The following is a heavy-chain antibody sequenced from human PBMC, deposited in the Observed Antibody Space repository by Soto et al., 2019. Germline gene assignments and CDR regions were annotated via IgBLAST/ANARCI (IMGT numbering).Heavy chain of an antibody. CDR3: ARGEYVGYCSGGSCYSIINWFDP. D-gene: IGHD2-15*01. CDR1: GYTFTSYA. V-gene: IGHV1-3*01. CDR2: INAGNGNT. J-gene: IGHJ5*02. Sequence: ASVKVSCTASGYTFTSYAMHWVRQAPEQRLAWMGWINAGNGNTKYSQKFQGRVTITRDTSASTAYMELSSLRSEDTAVYYCARGEYVGYCSGGSCYSIINWFDPWGQGTLVTVSS.